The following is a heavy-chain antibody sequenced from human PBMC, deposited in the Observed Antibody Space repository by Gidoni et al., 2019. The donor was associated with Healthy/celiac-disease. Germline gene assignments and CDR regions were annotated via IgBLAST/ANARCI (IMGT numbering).Heavy chain of an antibody. CDR1: GYSFTSYW. Sequence: EVQLVQSGAEVKKRGESLRISWKGSGYSFTSYWIGWVRQMPGKGLEWMGIIYPGDSDTRYSPSVQGKVTISADKSISTAYLQWSSLKASDTAMYYCARHPLGYEWVNWFDPWGQGTLVTVSS. D-gene: IGHD5-12*01. CDR3: ARHPLGYEWVNWFDP. CDR2: IYPGDSDT. V-gene: IGHV5-51*01. J-gene: IGHJ5*02.